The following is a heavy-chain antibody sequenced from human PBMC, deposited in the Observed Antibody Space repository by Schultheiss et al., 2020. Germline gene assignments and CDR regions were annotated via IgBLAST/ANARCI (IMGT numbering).Heavy chain of an antibody. Sequence: TLSLTCTVSGGSISSYYWSWIRQPPGKGLEWIGYIYYSGSTNYNPSLKSRVTISVDTSKNQFSLKLSSVTAADTAVYYCARGHPSTVTKYYFDYWGQGTLVTVSS. D-gene: IGHD4-17*01. V-gene: IGHV4-59*12. J-gene: IGHJ4*02. CDR3: ARGHPSTVTKYYFDY. CDR1: GGSISSYY. CDR2: IYYSGST.